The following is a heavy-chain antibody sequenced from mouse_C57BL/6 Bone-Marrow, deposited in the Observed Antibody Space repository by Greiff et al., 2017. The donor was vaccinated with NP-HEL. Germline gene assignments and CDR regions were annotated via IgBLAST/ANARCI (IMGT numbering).Heavy chain of an antibody. CDR1: GYTFTDYY. CDR2: INPYNGGT. CDR3: ARRVAYYYGSSYYAMDY. V-gene: IGHV1-19*01. D-gene: IGHD1-1*01. Sequence: VQLQQSGPVLVKPGASVKMSCKASGYTFTDYYMNWVKQSHGKSLEWIGVINPYNGGTSYNQKFKGKATLTVDKSSSTAYMELNSLTSEDSAVDSCARRVAYYYGSSYYAMDYWGQGTSVTVSA. J-gene: IGHJ4*01.